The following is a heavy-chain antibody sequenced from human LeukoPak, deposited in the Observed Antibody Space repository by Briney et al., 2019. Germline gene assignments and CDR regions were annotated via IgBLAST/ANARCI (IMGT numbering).Heavy chain of an antibody. V-gene: IGHV5-51*01. J-gene: IGHJ4*02. CDR3: ACHGLAASGKSGILGY. CDR2: IYPGDSDT. D-gene: IGHD6-13*01. CDR1: GYTFTSYW. Sequence: GESLKISCKGSGYTFTSYWIAWVRQMPGKGLEWMGMIYPGDSDTRYSPSFQGQVTISADRSSSTAYLQWTSLKASDTAMYYCACHGLAASGKSGILGYWGQGTLVIVPS.